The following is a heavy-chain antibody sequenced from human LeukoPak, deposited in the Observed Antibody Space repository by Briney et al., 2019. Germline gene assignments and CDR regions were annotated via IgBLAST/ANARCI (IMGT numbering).Heavy chain of an antibody. CDR2: INHSGST. CDR3: ARGAVAGSPDAFDI. D-gene: IGHD6-19*01. CDR1: GGSFSGYY. V-gene: IGHV4-34*01. J-gene: IGHJ3*02. Sequence: SETLSLTCAVYGGSFSGYYWSWLRQPPGKGLEWIGGINHSGSTNYNPSLKSRVTISVDTSKNQFSLKLSSVTAADTAVYYCARGAVAGSPDAFDIWGQGTIVTVSS.